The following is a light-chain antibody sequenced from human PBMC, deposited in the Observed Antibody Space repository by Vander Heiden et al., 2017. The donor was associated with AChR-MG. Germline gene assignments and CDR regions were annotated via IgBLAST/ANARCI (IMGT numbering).Light chain of an antibody. CDR2: DTS. Sequence: QPVLTQLPLLPVFPAGTVALTCSSTPGSVTSSHVPYWFQQKPGQVPRTLIFDTSNKHYWTPARFSGSLLGGKGALTLSGAQPEDEADYYCLLFYRGIRVFGGGTKLTVL. J-gene: IGLJ3*02. V-gene: IGLV7-46*01. CDR3: LLFYRGIRV. CDR1: PGSVTSSHV.